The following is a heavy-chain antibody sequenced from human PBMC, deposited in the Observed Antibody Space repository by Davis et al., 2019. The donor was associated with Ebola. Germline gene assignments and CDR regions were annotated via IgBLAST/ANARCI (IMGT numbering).Heavy chain of an antibody. CDR2: IRSKANSYAT. D-gene: IGHD2-8*02. CDR3: ARVTMGLVVS. V-gene: IGHV3-73*01. J-gene: IGHJ5*02. CDR1: GFTFSGSA. Sequence: GGSLRLSCAASGFTFSGSAMHWVRQASGKGLEWVGRIRSKANSYATAYAASVKGRFTISRDDSKNTAFLQMNSLKTEDTAVYYCARVTMGLVVSWGQGTLVTVSS.